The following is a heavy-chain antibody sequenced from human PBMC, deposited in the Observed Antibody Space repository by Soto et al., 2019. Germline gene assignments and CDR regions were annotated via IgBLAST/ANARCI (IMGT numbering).Heavy chain of an antibody. D-gene: IGHD3-16*02. CDR3: AKVSNDYVWGSYLDETDY. Sequence: GGSLRLSCAASGFTFSSYAMSWVRQAPGKGLEWVSAISGSGGSTYYADSVKGRFTISRDNSKNTLYLQMNSLRAEDTAVYYCAKVSNDYVWGSYLDETDYWGQGTLVTVSS. CDR1: GFTFSSYA. J-gene: IGHJ4*02. V-gene: IGHV3-23*01. CDR2: ISGSGGST.